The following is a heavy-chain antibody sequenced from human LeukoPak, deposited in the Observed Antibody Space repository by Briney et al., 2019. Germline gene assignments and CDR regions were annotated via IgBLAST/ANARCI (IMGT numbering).Heavy chain of an antibody. Sequence: PRGSLRLSCAASGFTFSSYWMHWVRQAPGKGLVWVSRINSDGSSTSYADSVKGRFTISRDNAKNTLYLQMNSLRAEDTAVYYCARSYSSSWDYYYGMDVWGQGTTVTVSS. CDR1: GFTFSSYW. J-gene: IGHJ6*02. CDR2: INSDGSST. V-gene: IGHV3-74*01. D-gene: IGHD6-13*01. CDR3: ARSYSSSWDYYYGMDV.